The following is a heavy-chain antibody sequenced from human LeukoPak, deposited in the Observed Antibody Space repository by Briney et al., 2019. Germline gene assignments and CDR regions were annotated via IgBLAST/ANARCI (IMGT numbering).Heavy chain of an antibody. V-gene: IGHV1-2*04. CDR1: GYTFTGYY. J-gene: IGHJ6*04. Sequence: ASVKVSCTASGYTFTGYYMHWVRQAPGQGLEWMGWINPNSGGTNYAQKFQGWVTMTRDTSISTAYMELRRLRSDDTAVYYCAREKVGELFPYHYYYGMDVWGKGTTVTVSS. D-gene: IGHD3-10*01. CDR3: AREKVGELFPYHYYYGMDV. CDR2: INPNSGGT.